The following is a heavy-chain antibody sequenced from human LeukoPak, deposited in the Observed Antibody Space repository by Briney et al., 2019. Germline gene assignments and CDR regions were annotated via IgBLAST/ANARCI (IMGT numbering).Heavy chain of an antibody. J-gene: IGHJ4*02. CDR2: INPNSGGA. V-gene: IGHV1-2*02. CDR3: ARGQSLNDY. Sequence: ASVKVSCKASGYTFTEYYMHWVRQAPGQGLEWMGWINPNSGGANYAENFQGRVTMTRDTSISTAYMELSSLRYDDTALDYCARGQSLNDYWGQGTLVTVSS. CDR1: GYTFTEYY.